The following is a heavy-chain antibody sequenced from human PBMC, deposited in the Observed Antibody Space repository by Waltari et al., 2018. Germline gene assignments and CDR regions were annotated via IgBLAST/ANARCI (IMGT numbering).Heavy chain of an antibody. Sequence: EVQLVESGGGLVQPGGSLRLSCTASGFTFSNYWMSWVRQATGQGLEWVANINQDGSQIYYVDSMRGRFSISRDNPKNSLYLQMNSLRAEDTAVYFCARDLQAPYNYAHCHWGQGTLVTVSS. CDR1: GFTFSNYW. V-gene: IGHV3-7*04. CDR3: ARDLQAPYNYAHCH. J-gene: IGHJ4*02. D-gene: IGHD5-18*01. CDR2: INQDGSQI.